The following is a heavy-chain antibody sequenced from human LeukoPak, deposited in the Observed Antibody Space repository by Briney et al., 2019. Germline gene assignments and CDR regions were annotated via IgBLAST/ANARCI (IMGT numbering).Heavy chain of an antibody. CDR3: ARPTYHCSGGSCYCFYAFDI. V-gene: IGHV2-5*02. CDR2: IYWDDDK. D-gene: IGHD2-15*01. Sequence: ESGPTLVKPTQTLTLTCTFSRFSLSTSGVRVGWIRQPPGKSLEWLALIYWDDDKRYSPSLESRLTITKDTSKNQVVLPMPNMDPVDTAAYFCARPTYHCSGGSCYCFYAFDIWGQGTMVTVSS. CDR1: RFSLSTSGVR. J-gene: IGHJ3*02.